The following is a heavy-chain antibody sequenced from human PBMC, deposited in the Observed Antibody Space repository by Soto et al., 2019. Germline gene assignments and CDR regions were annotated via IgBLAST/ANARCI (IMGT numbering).Heavy chain of an antibody. Sequence: SETLSLTCTVSGGSISSGGYYWSWIRQHPGKGLEWIGYIYYSGSTYYNPSLKSRVTISVDTSKNQFSLKLSSVTAADTAVYYCAVYDILTGYFDYWGQGTLVTVSS. CDR1: GGSISSGGYY. V-gene: IGHV4-31*03. CDR3: AVYDILTGYFDY. D-gene: IGHD3-9*01. J-gene: IGHJ4*02. CDR2: IYYSGST.